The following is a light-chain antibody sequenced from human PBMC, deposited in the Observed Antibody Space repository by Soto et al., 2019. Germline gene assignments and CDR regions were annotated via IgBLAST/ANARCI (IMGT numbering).Light chain of an antibody. Sequence: DSHITQSLSFLSACGAHIVTITCRARQSIGRYLNWYQQTPGRAPKFLISAAYSLQSGVPSRFSGSGAGTDLPVSISSLEFEDFATYYCRESSYSSLSVGGGTKVDIK. CDR3: RESSYSSLS. CDR2: AAY. CDR1: QSIGRY. J-gene: IGKJ4*01. V-gene: IGKV1-39*01.